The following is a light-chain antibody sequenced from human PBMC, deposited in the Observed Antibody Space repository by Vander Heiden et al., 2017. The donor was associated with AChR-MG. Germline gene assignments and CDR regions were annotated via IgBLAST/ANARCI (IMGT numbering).Light chain of an antibody. Sequence: NFMLTQPPSVSDAPGTTVTIACTGRSGSIASKYVQWFQQRPGSDPTTMVDEDNRRPPAVPDRVFGSIDSSYTSALPTTSGLKTEDAAYYCCQSSDSSNLVFGGGTKLTVL. V-gene: IGLV6-57*02. CDR2: EDN. J-gene: IGLJ2*01. CDR3: QSSDSSNLV. CDR1: SGSIASKY.